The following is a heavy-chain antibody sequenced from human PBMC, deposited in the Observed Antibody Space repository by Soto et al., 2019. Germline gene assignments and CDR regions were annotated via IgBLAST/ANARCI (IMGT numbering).Heavy chain of an antibody. Sequence: TSETLSLTCTVSGGSISSYYWSWIRQPPGKGLEWIGYIFYSGTTNYNPSLKSRLTMSLDTSKSQFSLNLSSVTAADSAVYYCARAGGGSNDYWGQGILVTVSS. CDR2: IFYSGTT. CDR1: GGSISSYY. D-gene: IGHD1-26*01. CDR3: ARAGGGSNDY. J-gene: IGHJ4*02. V-gene: IGHV4-59*08.